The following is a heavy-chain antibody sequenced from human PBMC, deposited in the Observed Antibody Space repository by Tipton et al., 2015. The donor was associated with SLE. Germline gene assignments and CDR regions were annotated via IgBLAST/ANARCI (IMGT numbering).Heavy chain of an antibody. D-gene: IGHD2-2*01. J-gene: IGHJ6*02. Sequence: QLVQSGGGLVKPGGSLRLSCAASGFTFSIHNMNWVRQAPGKGLEWVSSILSSGSYKYYADSVKGRFTISRDNAKNFLYLQMNSLKVEDTALYYCARASTRFYYYGLNVWGQGTTVTVSS. CDR3: ARASTRFYYYGLNV. V-gene: IGHV3-21*04. CDR1: GFTFSIHN. CDR2: ILSSGSYK.